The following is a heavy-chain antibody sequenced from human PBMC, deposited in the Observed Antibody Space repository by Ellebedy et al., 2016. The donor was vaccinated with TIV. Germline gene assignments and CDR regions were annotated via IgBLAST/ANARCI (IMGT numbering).Heavy chain of an antibody. CDR1: GFTFSASA. V-gene: IGHV3-73*01. CDR3: TRQSRLQLWSDDLDFDS. CDR2: IRSKGNNYAT. Sequence: GGSLRLSXAASGFTFSASAMHWVRQASGKGLEWVGRIRSKGNNYATGYAASVKGRFTISRNDSKNMVYLQMNSLKTEDTAVYYCTRQSRLQLWSDDLDFDSWGQGALVTVSS. J-gene: IGHJ4*02. D-gene: IGHD5-18*01.